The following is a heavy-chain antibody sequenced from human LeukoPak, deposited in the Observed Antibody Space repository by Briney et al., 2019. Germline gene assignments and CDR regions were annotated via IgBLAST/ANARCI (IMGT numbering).Heavy chain of an antibody. J-gene: IGHJ4*02. D-gene: IGHD3-3*01. V-gene: IGHV3-30*04. CDR1: GFTFSSYA. Sequence: PGGSLRLSCAASGFTFSSYAMHWVRQAPGKGLEWVAVISYDGSNKYYADSVKGRFTISRDNSKNTLYLQMNSLRAEDTAVYYCARGITSGPRRYDVRNFDYWGQGTPVTVSS. CDR3: ARGITSGPRRYDVRNFDY. CDR2: ISYDGSNK.